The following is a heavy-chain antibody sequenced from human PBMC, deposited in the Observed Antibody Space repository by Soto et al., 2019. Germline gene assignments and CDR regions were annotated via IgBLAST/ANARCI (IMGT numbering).Heavy chain of an antibody. CDR3: AGPHSSSDAFDI. J-gene: IGHJ3*02. V-gene: IGHV1-8*01. D-gene: IGHD6-6*01. Sequence: QVQLVQSGAEVKKPGASVKVSCKASGYTFTSYDINWVRQATGQGLEWMGWMNPNSGNTGYAQKFQGRVTMTRNTSIRTAYMELSSLRSDDTAVYYCAGPHSSSDAFDIWGQGTMVTVSS. CDR1: GYTFTSYD. CDR2: MNPNSGNT.